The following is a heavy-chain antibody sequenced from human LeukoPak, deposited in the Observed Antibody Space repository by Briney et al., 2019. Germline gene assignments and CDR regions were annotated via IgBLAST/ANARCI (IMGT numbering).Heavy chain of an antibody. Sequence: GASVKVSCKASGYTFTSYDTNWVRQATGQGLEWMGWMSPNSGNTGYAQKFQGRVTITRNTSISTAYMELSSLRSEDTAVYYCARGRRDIVVVVAAVDAFDIWGQGTMVTVSS. J-gene: IGHJ3*02. V-gene: IGHV1-8*03. CDR3: ARGRRDIVVVVAAVDAFDI. CDR2: MSPNSGNT. CDR1: GYTFTSYD. D-gene: IGHD2-15*01.